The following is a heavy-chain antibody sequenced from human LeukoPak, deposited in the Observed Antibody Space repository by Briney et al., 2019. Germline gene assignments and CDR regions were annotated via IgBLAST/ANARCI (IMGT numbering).Heavy chain of an antibody. CDR3: ARDSGTTGEVKFDP. CDR2: INHSGST. Sequence: SETLSLTCAVYGGSFSGYYWSWIRQPPGKGLEWVGEINHSGSTNYNPSLKSRVTISVDTSKNQFSLKLSSVTAADTAVYYCARDSGTTGEVKFDPWGQGTLVTVSS. J-gene: IGHJ5*02. CDR1: GGSFSGYY. V-gene: IGHV4-34*01. D-gene: IGHD3-10*01.